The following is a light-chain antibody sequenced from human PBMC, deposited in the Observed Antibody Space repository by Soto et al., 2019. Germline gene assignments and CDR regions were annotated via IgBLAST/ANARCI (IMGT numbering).Light chain of an antibody. CDR3: QSYDSSLSGVV. V-gene: IGLV1-40*01. J-gene: IGLJ2*01. Sequence: QSVLTQPPSVSGAPGQRVTISCTGSSSNIGAGYVVHWYQQLPGTAPKLLIYGNSNRPSGVPDRFSGSKSGTSASLAITGLQAEDEADYYCQSYDSSLSGVVFGGGTKLTAL. CDR1: SSNIGAGYV. CDR2: GNS.